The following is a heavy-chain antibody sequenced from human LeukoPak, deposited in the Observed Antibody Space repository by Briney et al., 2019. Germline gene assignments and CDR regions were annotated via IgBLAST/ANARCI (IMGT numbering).Heavy chain of an antibody. CDR1: GYSFTSYW. CDR2: IYPGDSDT. Sequence: GESLKISCKGSGYSFTSYWIGWVRQMPGKGLECMGSIYPGDSDTRYSPSFQGQVTISADKSISTAYLQWSSLKASDTAMYYCARLYSYGSGSYYMSWFDPWGQGTLVTVSS. D-gene: IGHD3-10*01. CDR3: ARLYSYGSGSYYMSWFDP. J-gene: IGHJ5*02. V-gene: IGHV5-51*01.